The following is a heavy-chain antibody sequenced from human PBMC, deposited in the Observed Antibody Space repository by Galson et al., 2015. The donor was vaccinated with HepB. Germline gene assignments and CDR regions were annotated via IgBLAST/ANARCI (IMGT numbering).Heavy chain of an antibody. CDR3: AKDPSGGDFWSGYYFDY. CDR1: GFTFRSYG. J-gene: IGHJ4*03. D-gene: IGHD3-3*01. V-gene: IGHV3-30*18. Sequence: SLRLSCAASGFTFRSYGMHWVRQAPGKGLEWVAVISYDGSNKYYADSVKGRFTISRDNSKNTLYLQMNSLRAEDTAVYYCAKDPSGGDFWSGYYFDYWGRGTTVTVSS. CDR2: ISYDGSNK.